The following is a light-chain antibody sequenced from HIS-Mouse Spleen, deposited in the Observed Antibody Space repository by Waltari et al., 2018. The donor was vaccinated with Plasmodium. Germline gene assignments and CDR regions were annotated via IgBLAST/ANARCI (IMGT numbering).Light chain of an antibody. CDR3: QQYNNWSFT. V-gene: IGKV3-15*01. CDR2: GAS. J-gene: IGKJ3*01. CDR1: QSVSSN. Sequence: EIVITQSPATLSVPPGARATLSCRASQSVSSNLAWYQQKPGQAPRPLIYGASTRATGIPARFSGSGSGTEFTLTISSLQSEDFAVYYCQQYNNWSFTFGPGTKVDIK.